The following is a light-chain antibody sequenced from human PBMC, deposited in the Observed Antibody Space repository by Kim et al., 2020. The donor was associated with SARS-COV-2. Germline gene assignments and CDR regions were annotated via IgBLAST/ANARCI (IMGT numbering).Light chain of an antibody. CDR1: SSDVGGYNS. Sequence: QSALTQPASVSASPGQSITISCTGSSSDVGGYNSVSWYQQHPGKAPKLMIYDVSDRPSGVSNRFSGCKSGNTASLTISGLQAEDEADYYCGSYTSSSTLVFGSGTKVTVL. CDR3: GSYTSSSTLV. J-gene: IGLJ1*01. CDR2: DVS. V-gene: IGLV2-14*01.